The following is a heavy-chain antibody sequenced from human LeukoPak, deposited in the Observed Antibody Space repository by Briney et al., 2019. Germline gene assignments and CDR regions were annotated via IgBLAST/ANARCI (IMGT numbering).Heavy chain of an antibody. CDR3: ATGYCSGGSCYSHYYYYGMDV. J-gene: IGHJ6*02. CDR1: GGSVSSGSYY. V-gene: IGHV4-61*01. D-gene: IGHD2-15*01. CDR2: IYYSGST. Sequence: PSETLSLTCTDSGGSVSSGSYYWSWIRQPPGKGLEWIGYIYYSGSTNYNPSLKSRVTISVDTSKNQFSLKLSSVTAADTAVYYCATGYCSGGSCYSHYYYYGMDVWGQGTTVTVSS.